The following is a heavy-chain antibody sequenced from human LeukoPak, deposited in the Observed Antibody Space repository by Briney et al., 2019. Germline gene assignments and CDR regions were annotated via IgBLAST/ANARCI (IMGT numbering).Heavy chain of an antibody. V-gene: IGHV1-18*01. CDR1: GYTFTSYG. CDR2: ISAYNGNT. D-gene: IGHD4-17*01. J-gene: IGHJ6*03. Sequence: ASVKVSCKASGYTFTSYGISWVRQAPGQGLEWMGWISAYNGNTNYAQKLQGRVTMTTDTSTSTAYMELRSLRSDDTAVYYCARDGDYAYYYYYMDVWGKGTTVTVSS. CDR3: ARDGDYAYYYYYMDV.